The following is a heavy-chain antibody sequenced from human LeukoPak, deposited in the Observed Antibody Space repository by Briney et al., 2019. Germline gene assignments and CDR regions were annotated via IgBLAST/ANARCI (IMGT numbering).Heavy chain of an antibody. CDR3: AKQDIRSSGWNY. V-gene: IGHV3-23*01. D-gene: IGHD6-25*01. CDR1: GFTFSSYA. Sequence: GGSQRLSCAASGFTFSSYAMSWVRQAPGKGLEWVSAISDSGTSTYYADSVKRRFTISRDNSKNTLYLQMNSLRAEDTAIYYCAKQDIRSSGWNYWGQRTLVTVSS. CDR2: ISDSGTST. J-gene: IGHJ4*02.